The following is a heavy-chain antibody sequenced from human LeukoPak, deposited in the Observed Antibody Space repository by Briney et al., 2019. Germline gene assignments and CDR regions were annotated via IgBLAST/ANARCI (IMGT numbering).Heavy chain of an antibody. J-gene: IGHJ4*02. CDR3: AATTCGGDCYSEY. D-gene: IGHD2-21*02. V-gene: IGHV3-53*01. CDR1: GFTVSSNY. CDR2: IYSGGST. Sequence: GGSLRLSCAASGFTVSSNYMSWVRQAPGKGLEWVSVIYSGGSTYYADSVKGRFTISRDNSKNTLYLQMNSLRVEDTALYYCAATTCGGDCYSEYWGQGTLVTVSS.